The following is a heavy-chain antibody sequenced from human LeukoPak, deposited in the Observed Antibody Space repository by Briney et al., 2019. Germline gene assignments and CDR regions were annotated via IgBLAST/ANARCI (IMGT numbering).Heavy chain of an antibody. Sequence: GGSLRLSCVASGFSISSSALNWVRQAPGKGLEWVSSISGSGTSTYYADSVKGRLTISRDNSKNTLYLQMNSLRAEDTAVYYCAKDLAHYDFWSGSWFDPWGQGTLVTVSS. V-gene: IGHV3-23*01. J-gene: IGHJ5*02. CDR3: AKDLAHYDFWSGSWFDP. D-gene: IGHD3-3*01. CDR1: GFSISSSA. CDR2: ISGSGTST.